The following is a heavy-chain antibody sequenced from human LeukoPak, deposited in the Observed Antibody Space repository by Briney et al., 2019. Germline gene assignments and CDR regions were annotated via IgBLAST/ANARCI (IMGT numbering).Heavy chain of an antibody. CDR2: ISSSGSTK. CDR3: AKDWGN. D-gene: IGHD3-16*01. CDR1: GFTFSSYE. J-gene: IGHJ4*02. V-gene: IGHV3-48*03. Sequence: GGSLRLSCAASGFTFSSYEMNWVRQAPGKGLKWVSYISSSGSTKYCADSVKGRFTISRDNAKNSLYLQMNSLRAEDTAVYCCAKDWGNWGQGTLVTVSS.